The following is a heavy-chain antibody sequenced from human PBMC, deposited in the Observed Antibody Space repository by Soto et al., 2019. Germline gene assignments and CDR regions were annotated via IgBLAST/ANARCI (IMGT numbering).Heavy chain of an antibody. Sequence: LRLSCAASGFTFTNYAMTWVRQAPGRGLEWVSSISGSGETTYYADAVEGRFTISRDNSKSPLYLQMNSLRAEDTALYYCAKVKTWTYLDFWGQGTLVTVSS. D-gene: IGHD5-12*01. J-gene: IGHJ4*02. V-gene: IGHV3-23*01. CDR2: ISGSGETT. CDR1: GFTFTNYA. CDR3: AKVKTWTYLDF.